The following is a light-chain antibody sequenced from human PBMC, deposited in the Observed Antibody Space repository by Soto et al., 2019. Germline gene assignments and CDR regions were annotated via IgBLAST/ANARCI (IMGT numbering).Light chain of an antibody. CDR1: QNINTF. V-gene: IGKV1-39*01. CDR3: QQSFTTPPT. Sequence: DIQMTQSPSSVSASVGDRVTISCRASQNINTFLNWYQQKPGKAPNLLIYAASSLHTGVPSRFSGSGSGTDFTLTISSLQPEDFATYYCQQSFTTPPTFGRGTKVDIK. J-gene: IGKJ1*01. CDR2: AAS.